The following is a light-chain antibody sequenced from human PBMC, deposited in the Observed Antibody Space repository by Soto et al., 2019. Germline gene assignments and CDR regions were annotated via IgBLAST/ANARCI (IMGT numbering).Light chain of an antibody. V-gene: IGKV3-20*01. CDR3: QQYGTAPPT. CDR2: DAS. Sequence: ESVLTQSPGTLSLSPGERATVTCRAGQTVRSNFLAWYQQKPGQAPRLLIYDASSRAAGIPGRFSGSGSGTGFTLTITRLEPEDFAVYYCQQYGTAPPTFGQGTK. J-gene: IGKJ1*01. CDR1: QTVRSNF.